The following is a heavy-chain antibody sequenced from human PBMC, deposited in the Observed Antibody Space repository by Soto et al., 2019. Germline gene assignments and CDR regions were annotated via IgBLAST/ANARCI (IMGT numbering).Heavy chain of an antibody. CDR2: INAGNGNT. D-gene: IGHD2-2*01. J-gene: IGHJ6*02. CDR1: GYTFTSYA. CDR3: ARLRCSSTSCYYYYGMDV. Sequence: ASVKVSCKASGYTFTSYAMHWVRQAPGQRLEWMGWINAGNGNTKYSQKFQGRVTITRDTSASTAYMELSSLRSEDTAVYYCARLRCSSTSCYYYYGMDVWGQGTTVTVSS. V-gene: IGHV1-3*01.